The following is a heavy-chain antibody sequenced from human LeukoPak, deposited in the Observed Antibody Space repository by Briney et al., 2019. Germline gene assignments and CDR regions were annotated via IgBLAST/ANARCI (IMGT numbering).Heavy chain of an antibody. V-gene: IGHV4-31*03. D-gene: IGHD5-24*01. CDR2: IYYSGST. CDR3: ARGRDGYNYHFDY. Sequence: PSETLSLTCTVSSGSISSGGYYWSWIRQHPGKGLEWIGYIYYSGSTYYNPSLKSRVTISVDTSKNQFSLKLSSVTAADTAVYYCARGRDGYNYHFDYWGQGTLVTVSS. J-gene: IGHJ4*02. CDR1: SGSISSGGYY.